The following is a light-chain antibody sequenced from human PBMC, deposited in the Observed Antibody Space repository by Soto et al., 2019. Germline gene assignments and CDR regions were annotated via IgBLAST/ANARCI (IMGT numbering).Light chain of an antibody. CDR3: VSWDDSLSGLV. J-gene: IGLJ1*01. CDR2: IYG. CDR1: SSNIGAGYD. V-gene: IGLV1-40*01. Sequence: QSVRAQPPSVSGAPGQSVTIYCTGSSSNIGAGYDVHWYQQPPATAPQLLMFIYGKRASGVPDRFSGSKSGTSASLAISGLRSEDEADYYCVSWDDSLSGLVFGTGTKVTVL.